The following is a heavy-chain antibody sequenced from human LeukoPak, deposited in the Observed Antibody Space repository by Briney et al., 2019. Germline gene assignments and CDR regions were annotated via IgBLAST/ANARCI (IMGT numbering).Heavy chain of an antibody. Sequence: PGGSLRLSCAASGFTFSSYSMNWVRQAPGKGLEWVSAIRDSGGSKYYADSVKGRFTISRDNAKNTLEVQMNSRRDEDRAVYYCAKDPAPPRNTAMFVWGQGTLVTVSS. CDR3: AKDPAPPRNTAMFV. CDR2: IRDSGGSK. D-gene: IGHD5-18*01. J-gene: IGHJ4*02. V-gene: IGHV3-23*01. CDR1: GFTFSSYS.